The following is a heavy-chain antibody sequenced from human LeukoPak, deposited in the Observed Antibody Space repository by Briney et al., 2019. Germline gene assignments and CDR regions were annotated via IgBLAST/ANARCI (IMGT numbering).Heavy chain of an antibody. CDR2: ISYDGSNK. V-gene: IGHV3-30*18. CDR1: GFTFSSYG. CDR3: AKCFSGSYYGAFDI. J-gene: IGHJ3*02. Sequence: GGSLRLSCAASGFTFSSYGMHWVRQAPGKGLEWVAVISYDGSNKYYADSVKGRFTISRDSSKSTLYLQMNTLRAEDTALYYCAKCFSGSYYGAFDIWGQGTMVTVSS. D-gene: IGHD1-26*01.